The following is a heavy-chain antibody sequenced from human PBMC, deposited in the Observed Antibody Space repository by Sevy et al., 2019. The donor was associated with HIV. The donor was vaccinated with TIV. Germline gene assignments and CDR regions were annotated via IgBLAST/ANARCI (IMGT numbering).Heavy chain of an antibody. CDR1: GFTFSSYA. D-gene: IGHD4-17*01. Sequence: GGSLRLSCTASGFTFSSYAMSWVRQAPGKGLEWVSAISGSGGSTYYANSVKGRFTISRDNSKNTLYLQMNSLRAEDTAVYYCAKDGAGVATIRHDYGEAYYFDYWGQGTLVTVSS. CDR2: ISGSGGST. CDR3: AKDGAGVATIRHDYGEAYYFDY. V-gene: IGHV3-23*01. J-gene: IGHJ4*02.